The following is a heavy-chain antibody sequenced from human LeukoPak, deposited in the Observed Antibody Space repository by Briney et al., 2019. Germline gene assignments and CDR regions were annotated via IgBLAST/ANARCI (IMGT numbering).Heavy chain of an antibody. V-gene: IGHV3-43*02. CDR1: GFTFDDYA. CDR2: ISGDGGST. CDR3: AKDSEYSSSPGPSYFDL. D-gene: IGHD6-6*01. J-gene: IGHJ2*01. Sequence: PGGSLRLSCAASGFTFDDYAMHWVRQAPGKGLEWVSLISGDGGSTYYADSVKGRFTISRDNSKSSLYLQMNSLRTEDTALYYCAKDSEYSSSPGPSYFDLWGRGTLVTVSS.